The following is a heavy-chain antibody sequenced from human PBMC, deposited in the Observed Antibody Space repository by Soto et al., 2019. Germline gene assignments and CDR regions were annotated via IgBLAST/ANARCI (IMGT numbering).Heavy chain of an antibody. CDR2: IYYSGST. V-gene: IGHV4-39*01. CDR3: ARQGSSSWYDWFDP. CDR1: GGSISSSSYY. J-gene: IGHJ5*02. Sequence: PSETLSLTCTVSGGSISSSSYYWGWIRQPPGKGLEWIGSIYYSGSTYYNPSLKSRVTISVDTSKNQFSLKLSSVTAADTAVYYCARQGSSSWYDWFDPWGQGTLVTSPQ. D-gene: IGHD6-13*01.